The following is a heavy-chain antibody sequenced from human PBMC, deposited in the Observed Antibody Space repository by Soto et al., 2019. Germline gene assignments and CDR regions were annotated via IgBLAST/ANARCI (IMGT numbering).Heavy chain of an antibody. CDR3: AREGCTNGVCYTPTYDAFDI. V-gene: IGHV3-21*01. Sequence: GGSLRLSCAASGFTFSSYSMNWVRQAPGKGLEWVSSISSSSSYIYYADSVKGRFTISRDNAKNSLYLQMNSLRAEDTAVYYCAREGCTNGVCYTPTYDAFDIWGQGTMVTVSS. CDR2: ISSSSSYI. D-gene: IGHD2-8*01. J-gene: IGHJ3*02. CDR1: GFTFSSYS.